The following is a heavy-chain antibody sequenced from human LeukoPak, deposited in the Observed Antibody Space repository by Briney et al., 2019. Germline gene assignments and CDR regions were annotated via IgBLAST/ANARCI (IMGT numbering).Heavy chain of an antibody. D-gene: IGHD3-22*01. CDR1: GFTFDDYT. V-gene: IGHV3-43*01. CDR3: AKDASSGYYAYYYYYMDV. J-gene: IGHJ6*03. Sequence: GGSLRLSCAASGFTFDDYTMHWVRQAPGKGLEWVSLISWDGGSTYYADTVKGRFTISRDNSKNSLYLQMNSLRTEDTALYYCAKDASSGYYAYYYYYMDVWGKGTTVTVSS. CDR2: ISWDGGST.